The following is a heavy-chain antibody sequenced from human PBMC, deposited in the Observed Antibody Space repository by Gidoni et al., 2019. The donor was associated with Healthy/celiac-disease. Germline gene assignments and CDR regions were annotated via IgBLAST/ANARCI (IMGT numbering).Heavy chain of an antibody. D-gene: IGHD1-26*01. J-gene: IGHJ4*02. V-gene: IGHV4-34*01. CDR2: INHSGST. CDR3: ARVATSSGSYGHFDY. Sequence: QVQLQQWGAGLLKPSETLSLTCAVYGGSFSGYYWSWIRQPPGKGLAWIGEINHSGSTNYNPSLKSRVTISVDTSKNQFSLKLSSVTAADTAVYYCARVATSSGSYGHFDYWGQGTLVTVSS. CDR1: GGSFSGYY.